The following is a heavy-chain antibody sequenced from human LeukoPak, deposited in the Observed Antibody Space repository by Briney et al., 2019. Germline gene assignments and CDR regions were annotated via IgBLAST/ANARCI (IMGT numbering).Heavy chain of an antibody. CDR3: ARRGPMVRGVIYLPYYYYSGMDV. D-gene: IGHD3-10*01. Sequence: SETLSLTCAVSGGSFSGYYWSWIRQPPGKGLEWIGEINHSGSTNYIPSLKSRVTISVDTSKNQFSLKLSSVTAADTAVYYCARRGPMVRGVIYLPYYYYSGMDVWGQGTTVTVSS. J-gene: IGHJ6*02. CDR2: INHSGST. CDR1: GGSFSGYY. V-gene: IGHV4-34*01.